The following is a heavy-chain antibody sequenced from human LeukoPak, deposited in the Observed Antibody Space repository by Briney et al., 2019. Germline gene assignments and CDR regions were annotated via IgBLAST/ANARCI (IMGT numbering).Heavy chain of an antibody. Sequence: GGSLRLSCAASGFTFNSYEMNWVRQAPGKGLEWVSYISSTGSTIYYADSVKGRFTISRGNAKNSLYLQMNSLRAEDTAVYYCAKDITAMGDYWGQGTLVTVSS. D-gene: IGHD5-18*01. CDR1: GFTFNSYE. CDR2: ISSTGSTI. V-gene: IGHV3-48*03. CDR3: AKDITAMGDY. J-gene: IGHJ4*02.